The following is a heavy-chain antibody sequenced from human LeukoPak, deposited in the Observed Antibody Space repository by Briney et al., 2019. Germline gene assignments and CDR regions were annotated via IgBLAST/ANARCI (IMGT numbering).Heavy chain of an antibody. CDR1: GYTFTSYG. CDR3: AREGVPNYDSSGYYYYFDY. V-gene: IGHV1-18*01. Sequence: GASVKVSCKASGYTFTSYGISWVRQAPGEGLEWMGWISAYNGNTNYAQKLQGRVTMTTDTSTSTAYMELRSLRSDDTAVYYCAREGVPNYDSSGYYYYFDYWGQGTLVTVSS. D-gene: IGHD3-22*01. J-gene: IGHJ4*02. CDR2: ISAYNGNT.